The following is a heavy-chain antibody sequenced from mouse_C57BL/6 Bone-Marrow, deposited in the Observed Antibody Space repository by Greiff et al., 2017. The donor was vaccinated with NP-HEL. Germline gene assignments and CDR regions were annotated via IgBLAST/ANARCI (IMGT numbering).Heavy chain of an antibody. CDR1: GYTFTSYW. J-gene: IGHJ1*03. Sequence: VQLQQPGAELVKPGASVKMSCKASGYTFTSYWITWVKQRPGQGLEWIGDIYPGSGSTNYNEKFKSKATLTVDTSSSTAYMQPSSLTSEDSAVYYCASYYYGSSSYWYFDVWGTGTTVTVSS. V-gene: IGHV1-55*01. D-gene: IGHD1-1*01. CDR3: ASYYYGSSSYWYFDV. CDR2: IYPGSGST.